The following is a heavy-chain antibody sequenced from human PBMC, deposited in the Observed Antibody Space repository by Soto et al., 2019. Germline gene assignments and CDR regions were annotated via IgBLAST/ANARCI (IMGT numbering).Heavy chain of an antibody. CDR3: ATDPDWKIDQ. J-gene: IGHJ4*02. Sequence: GGSLRLSCAASGFTFGSYVMHWARQAPGKGLVWVSRISHDGSITTYADSVKGRFTTSRDNAKNTLYLQMDSLRAEDTAVYYCATDPDWKIDQWGQGTLVTVSS. CDR1: GFTFGSYV. V-gene: IGHV3-74*01. D-gene: IGHD1-1*01. CDR2: ISHDGSIT.